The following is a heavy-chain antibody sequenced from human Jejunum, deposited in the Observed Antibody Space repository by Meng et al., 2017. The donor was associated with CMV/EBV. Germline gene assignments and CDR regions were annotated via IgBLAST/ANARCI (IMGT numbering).Heavy chain of an antibody. D-gene: IGHD2-15*01. CDR3: TKDILYCSGGACTPGNYDYFYGMDV. Sequence: VRQAPGKGLEWVSGISWDSANVGYADSVKRRFTISRDNAKKSLYLQMNNLTAADTAFYYCTKDILYCSGGACTPGNYDYFYGMDVWGQGTTVTVSS. J-gene: IGHJ6*02. V-gene: IGHV3-9*01. CDR2: ISWDSANV.